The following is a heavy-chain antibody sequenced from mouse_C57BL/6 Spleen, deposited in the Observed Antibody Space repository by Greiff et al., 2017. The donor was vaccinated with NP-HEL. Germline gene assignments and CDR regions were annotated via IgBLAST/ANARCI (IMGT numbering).Heavy chain of an antibody. CDR1: GFTFSDYG. CDR3: AKGGYGYYFDY. D-gene: IGHD1-1*01. V-gene: IGHV5-17*01. J-gene: IGHJ2*01. CDR2: ISSGSSTI. Sequence: EVQLQESGGGLVKPGGSLKLSCAASGFTFSDYGMHWVRQAPEKGLEWVAYISSGSSTIYYADTVKGRFTISRDNAKNTLFLQMTSLRSEDTAMYYCAKGGYGYYFDYWGQGTTLTVSS.